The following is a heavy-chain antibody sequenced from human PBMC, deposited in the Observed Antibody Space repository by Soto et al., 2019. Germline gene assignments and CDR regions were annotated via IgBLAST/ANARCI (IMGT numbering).Heavy chain of an antibody. Sequence: PPENLSLTCAVYGGSFSGYYWSWIRQPPGKGLEWIGEINHSGSTNYNPSLKSRVTISVDTSKNQFSLKLSSVTAADTSMYYCASNLHDYNLRNRFAYRGQGAMGTVSS. CDR2: INHSGST. D-gene: IGHD4-4*01. CDR3: ASNLHDYNLRNRFAY. V-gene: IGHV4-34*01. J-gene: IGHJ4*02. CDR1: GGSFSGYY.